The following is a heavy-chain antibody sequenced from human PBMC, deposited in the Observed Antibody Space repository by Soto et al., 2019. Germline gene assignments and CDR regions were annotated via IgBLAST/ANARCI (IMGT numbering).Heavy chain of an antibody. CDR1: GFSLSNARMG. CDR2: IFSNDEK. D-gene: IGHD6-25*01. CDR3: ARTPRLIPCCTYDY. V-gene: IGHV2-26*01. J-gene: IGHJ4*02. Sequence: GSGPTLVNPTETLTLTCTVSGFSLSNARMGVSWIRQPPGKALEWLAHIFSNDEKSYSTSLKSRLTISKDTSKSQVVLTMTNMDPVDTATYYCARTPRLIPCCTYDYWGQGTLVTVSS.